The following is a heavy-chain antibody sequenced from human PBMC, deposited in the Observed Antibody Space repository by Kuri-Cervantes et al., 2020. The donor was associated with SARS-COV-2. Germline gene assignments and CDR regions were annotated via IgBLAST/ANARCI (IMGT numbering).Heavy chain of an antibody. CDR1: GFTFSGHW. Sequence: GGSLRLSCAASGFTFSGHWIHWVRQAPGKGLVWVSRINPHGSYTNNAVSVKGRFTLSRDNAKHMLFLQMNSLSAEDTAVYYCVGDGDHWKFDYWGQGTLVTVSS. CDR3: VGDGDHWKFDY. J-gene: IGHJ4*02. V-gene: IGHV3-74*01. CDR2: INPHGSYT. D-gene: IGHD1-1*01.